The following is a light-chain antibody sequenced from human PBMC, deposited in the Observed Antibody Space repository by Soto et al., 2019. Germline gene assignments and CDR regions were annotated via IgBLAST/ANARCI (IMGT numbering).Light chain of an antibody. V-gene: IGLV2-18*01. CDR1: SSDVGSYNR. CDR2: EVS. Sequence: QSALTQPPSVSGSAGQSVTISCTGTSSDVGSYNRVSGYQQPPGTAPKLMIYEVSNRPSGVPDRFSGSKSGNTASLTISGLQAEDEDDYYCSLYTSSSTPVVFGGGTKLTVL. CDR3: SLYTSSSTPVV. J-gene: IGLJ2*01.